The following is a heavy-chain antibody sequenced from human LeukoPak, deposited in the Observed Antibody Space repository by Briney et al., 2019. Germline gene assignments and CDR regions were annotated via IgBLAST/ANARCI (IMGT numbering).Heavy chain of an antibody. J-gene: IGHJ2*01. V-gene: IGHV4-59*08. CDR3: AGRGLHIVFDL. CDR2: IYYSGST. D-gene: IGHD5-12*01. Sequence: PSETLSLTCTVSGGSISSYYWSWIRQPPGKGLEWIGYIYYSGSTYYNPSLKSRVTISVDTSKNQFSLKLSSVTAADTAVYYCAGRGLHIVFDLWGRGTLVTVSS. CDR1: GGSISSYY.